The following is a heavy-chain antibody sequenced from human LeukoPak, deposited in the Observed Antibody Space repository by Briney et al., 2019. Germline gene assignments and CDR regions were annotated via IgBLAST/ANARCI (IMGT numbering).Heavy chain of an antibody. D-gene: IGHD5-12*01. CDR3: ARQVATISGFDP. Sequence: GGSLRLSCAASGFTFSSNSMNWVRQAPGKGLEWVSSISSSSSYIYYADSVKGRFTISRDNAKNSLYLQTNSLRAEDTAVYYCARQVATISGFDPWGQGTLVTVSS. CDR2: ISSSSSYI. V-gene: IGHV3-21*01. CDR1: GFTFSSNS. J-gene: IGHJ5*02.